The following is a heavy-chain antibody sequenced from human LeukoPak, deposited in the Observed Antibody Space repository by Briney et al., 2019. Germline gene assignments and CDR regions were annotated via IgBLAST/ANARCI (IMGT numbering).Heavy chain of an antibody. V-gene: IGHV4-39*07. Sequence: SETLSLTCTVSGGSISSSSYSWGWIRQPPGKGLEWIGSFYYSGSIYYNPSLKSRVTISVDTSKNQFSLNLSSVTAADTAVYYCARAIRVAIFDYWGQGTLVTVSS. CDR1: GGSISSSSYS. J-gene: IGHJ4*02. D-gene: IGHD2-21*01. CDR3: ARAIRVAIFDY. CDR2: FYYSGSI.